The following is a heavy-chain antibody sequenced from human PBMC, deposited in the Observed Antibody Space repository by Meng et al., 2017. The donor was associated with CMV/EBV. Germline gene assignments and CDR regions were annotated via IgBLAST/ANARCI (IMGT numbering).Heavy chain of an antibody. CDR2: FDPEDGET. CDR3: ATARVDCSSTSCYTYYFDY. CDR1: GYTLTELS. Sequence: ASVKVSCKVSGYTLTELSRHWVRQAPGKGLEWMGGFDPEDGETIYAQKFQGRVTMTEDTSTDTAYMELSRLRSEDTAVYYCATARVDCSSTSCYTYYFDYWGQGTLVTVSS. J-gene: IGHJ4*02. V-gene: IGHV1-24*01. D-gene: IGHD2-2*02.